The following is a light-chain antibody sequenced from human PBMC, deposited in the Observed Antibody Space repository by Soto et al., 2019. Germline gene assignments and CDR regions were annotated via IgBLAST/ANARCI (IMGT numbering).Light chain of an antibody. V-gene: IGLV2-8*01. Sequence: QSVLTQPPSASGSPGQSVTISCTGTSSDFVTSNYVSWYQQLPTKAPTLMIFEVIQRPSGVPDRFSGSKSGNTASLTVSGLQAEDEGDYYCSSLGVFGTGTKLTVL. CDR3: SSLGV. CDR2: EVI. J-gene: IGLJ1*01. CDR1: SSDFVTSNY.